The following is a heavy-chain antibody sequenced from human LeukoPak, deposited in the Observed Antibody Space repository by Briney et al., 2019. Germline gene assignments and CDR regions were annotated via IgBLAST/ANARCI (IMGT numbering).Heavy chain of an antibody. CDR3: AKVSSGSYYHPLCFDY. V-gene: IGHV3-23*01. J-gene: IGHJ4*02. Sequence: GGSLRLSCAASGFTFSSYAMSWVRQAPGKGLEWVSAISGSGGSTYYADSVKGRFTISRDNSKNTLYLQMNSLRAEDTAVYYCAKVSSGSYYHPLCFDYWGQGTLVTVSS. CDR2: ISGSGGST. D-gene: IGHD1-26*01. CDR1: GFTFSSYA.